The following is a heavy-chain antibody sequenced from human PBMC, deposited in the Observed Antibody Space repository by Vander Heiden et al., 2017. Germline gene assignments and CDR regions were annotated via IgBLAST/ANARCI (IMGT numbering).Heavy chain of an antibody. CDR2: ISYDGSNK. Sequence: QVQLVEPGGGVVQPGRSLRSSCAASGFTFSSYGMHWVRQAPGKGLEWVAVISYDGSNKYYADSVKGRFTISRDNSKNTLYLQMNSLRAEDTAVYYCAKDFVVAVAGPPDYWGQGTLVTVSS. CDR3: AKDFVVAVAGPPDY. V-gene: IGHV3-30*18. D-gene: IGHD6-19*01. CDR1: GFTFSSYG. J-gene: IGHJ4*02.